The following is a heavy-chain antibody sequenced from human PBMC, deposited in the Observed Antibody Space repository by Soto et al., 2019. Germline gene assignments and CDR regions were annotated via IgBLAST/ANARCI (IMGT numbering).Heavy chain of an antibody. V-gene: IGHV3-30-3*01. D-gene: IGHD3-3*01. Sequence: QVQLVESGGGVVQPGRSLRLSCAASGFTFSSSAMHWVRQAPGKGLEWVAVISCDGSNKYYADSVKGRFTISRDNSKNTLYLQMNSLRAEDTAVYYCARDKRDLRFLEWSYYFDYWGQGTLVTVSS. J-gene: IGHJ4*02. CDR1: GFTFSSSA. CDR2: ISCDGSNK. CDR3: ARDKRDLRFLEWSYYFDY.